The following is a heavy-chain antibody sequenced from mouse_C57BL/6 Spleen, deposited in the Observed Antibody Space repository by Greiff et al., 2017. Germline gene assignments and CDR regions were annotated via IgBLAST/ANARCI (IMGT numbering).Heavy chain of an antibody. Sequence: QVQLQQPGAELVKPGASVKLSCKASGYTFTSYWMQWVKQRPGQGLEWIGEIDPSDSYTNYNQKFKGKATLTVDTSSSTAYMQLSSLTSEDSAVYYFARRPMVTTTRYAMDYWGQGTSVTVSS. CDR2: IDPSDSYT. CDR1: GYTFTSYW. V-gene: IGHV1-50*01. J-gene: IGHJ4*01. D-gene: IGHD2-2*01. CDR3: ARRPMVTTTRYAMDY.